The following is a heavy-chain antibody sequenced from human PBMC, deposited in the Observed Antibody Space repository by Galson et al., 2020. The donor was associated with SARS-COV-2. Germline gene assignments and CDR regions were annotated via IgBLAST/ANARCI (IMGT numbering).Heavy chain of an antibody. Sequence: GESLKISCAGTGFTIRSSGMHWVRQAPGKGLQWVAFLNYDGTYKYYVDSVKGRFTISRDNYKNTMYLQMNGLRGEDTAVYYCAKSSCGGDCYLDYWGRGTLVTVSS. CDR1: GFTIRSSG. J-gene: IGHJ4*02. CDR2: LNYDGTYK. CDR3: AKSSCGGDCYLDY. D-gene: IGHD2-21*02. V-gene: IGHV3-30*02.